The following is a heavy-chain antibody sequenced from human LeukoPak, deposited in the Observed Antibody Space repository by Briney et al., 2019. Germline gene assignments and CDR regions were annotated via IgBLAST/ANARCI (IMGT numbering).Heavy chain of an antibody. CDR3: SRDSYYYDNAFDI. J-gene: IGHJ3*02. CDR1: GGSISSYY. D-gene: IGHD3-22*01. V-gene: IGHV4-59*01. CDR2: IYYSGST. Sequence: AETLSLTCTVSGGSISSYYWSWIRQPPGKGLEWIGYIYYSGSTNYNPSLKSRVTISVDTSKNQFSLKLNSVTAADTAVYYCSRDSYYYDNAFDIWGQGTMVTVSS.